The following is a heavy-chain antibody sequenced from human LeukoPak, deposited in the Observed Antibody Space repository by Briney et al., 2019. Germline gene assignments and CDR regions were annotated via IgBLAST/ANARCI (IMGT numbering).Heavy chain of an antibody. CDR1: GGSISSYY. D-gene: IGHD3-22*01. J-gene: IGHJ4*02. V-gene: IGHV4-59*01. Sequence: SETLSLTCTVSGGSISSYYWSWIRQPPGKGLEWIGYIYYSGSTNYNPSLKSRVTISVDTSKNQFSLKLSSVTAADTAVYYCARYYYDSSGYYSYFDYWGQGTLVTVSS. CDR2: IYYSGST. CDR3: ARYYYDSSGYYSYFDY.